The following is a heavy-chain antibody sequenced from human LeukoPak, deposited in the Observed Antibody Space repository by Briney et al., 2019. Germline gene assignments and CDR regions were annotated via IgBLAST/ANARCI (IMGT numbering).Heavy chain of an antibody. CDR3: ARLTPYYDYVWGSYRQYYFDY. CDR2: INHSGST. D-gene: IGHD3-16*02. CDR1: GGSFSGYY. J-gene: IGHJ4*02. V-gene: IGHV4-34*01. Sequence: SSETLSPTCAVYGGSFSGYYWSWIRQPPGKGREWIGEINHSGSTNYNPSLKSRVTISVDTSKNQFSLKLSSVTAADTAVYYCARLTPYYDYVWGSYRQYYFDYWGQGTLVTVSS.